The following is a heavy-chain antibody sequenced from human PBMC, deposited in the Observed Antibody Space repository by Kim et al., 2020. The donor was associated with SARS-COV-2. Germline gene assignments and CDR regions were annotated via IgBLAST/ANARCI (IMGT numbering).Heavy chain of an antibody. CDR1: GFTFSSYG. CDR3: AREISYGSGNWFDP. V-gene: IGHV3-33*01. J-gene: IGHJ5*02. CDR2: IWYDGSNK. D-gene: IGHD3-10*01. Sequence: GGSLRLSCAASGFTFSSYGMHWVRQAPGKGLEWVAVIWYDGSNKYYADSVKGRFTISRDNSKNTLYLQMNSLRAEDTAVYYCAREISYGSGNWFDPWGQGTLVTVSS.